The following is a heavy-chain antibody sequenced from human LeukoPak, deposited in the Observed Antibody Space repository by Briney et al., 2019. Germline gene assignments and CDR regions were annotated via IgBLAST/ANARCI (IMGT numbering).Heavy chain of an antibody. CDR3: ARLATGYCSGGSCYDAFDT. CDR2: IYYSGST. Sequence: SETLSLTCTVSGGSISSYYWSWIRQPPGKGLEWIGYIYYSGSTNYNPSLKSRVTISVDTSKNQFSLKLSSVTAADTAVYYCARLATGYCSGGSCYDAFDTWGQGTMVTVSS. J-gene: IGHJ3*02. CDR1: GGSISSYY. D-gene: IGHD2-15*01. V-gene: IGHV4-59*01.